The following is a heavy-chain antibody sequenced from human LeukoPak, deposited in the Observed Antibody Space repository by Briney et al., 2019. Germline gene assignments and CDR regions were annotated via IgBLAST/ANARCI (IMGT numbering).Heavy chain of an antibody. CDR1: GFTFSHHG. D-gene: IGHD3-22*01. J-gene: IGHJ4*02. V-gene: IGHV3-30*02. CDR2: ILFDGSKK. CDR3: ARAVDKGTGYYMDF. Sequence: GGSLRPSCAASGFTFSHHGMHWVRQAPGKGLEWVAFILFDGSKKYFVDSVKGRFTISRDNSKNAVSLQMHNLRTEDTAMYYCARAVDKGTGYYMDFWGQGTLVTVSS.